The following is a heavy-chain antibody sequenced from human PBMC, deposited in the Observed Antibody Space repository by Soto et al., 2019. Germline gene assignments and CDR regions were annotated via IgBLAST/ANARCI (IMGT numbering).Heavy chain of an antibody. J-gene: IGHJ4*02. D-gene: IGHD3-16*01. CDR1: GFSLSPYW. CDR3: ARDLGGPDY. V-gene: IGHV3-74*03. Sequence: GGSLRLSCAASGFSLSPYWMHWVRQVPGRGLEWVARLSSDGFGAAYAGSVKGRFFISRDIARNTLSLQMNSLRADDTAVYYCARDLGGPDYWGRGTSVTVSS. CDR2: LSSDGFGA.